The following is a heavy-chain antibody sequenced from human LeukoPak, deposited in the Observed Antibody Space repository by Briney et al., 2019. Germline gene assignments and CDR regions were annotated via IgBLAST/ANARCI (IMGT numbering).Heavy chain of an antibody. V-gene: IGHV1-2*02. CDR1: GYPFIDYY. D-gene: IGHD2-15*01. Sequence: ASVKVSCKASGYPFIDYYLHWVRQAPGQGHEWMGCINPNTGDTNSAQNFQGRVIMTRDTSITTAYMELSRLKSDDTALYYCASKGAGHCYDASCMGSFDLWGQGTTVAVSS. CDR3: ASKGAGHCYDASCMGSFDL. CDR2: INPNTGDT. J-gene: IGHJ3*01.